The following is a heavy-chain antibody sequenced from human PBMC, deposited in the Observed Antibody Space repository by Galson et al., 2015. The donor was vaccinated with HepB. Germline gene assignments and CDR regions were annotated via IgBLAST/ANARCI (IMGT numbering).Heavy chain of an antibody. Sequence: SVKVSCKASGYTFTTYGISWVRQAPGQGLEWMGWVSGYNANTNYAQGVQGRVTMTTDTSTSTAYMELTSLRSDDTAVYYCARDGYCSSTNCYQPNHYYYGMDVWGQGTTVTVSS. J-gene: IGHJ6*02. CDR2: VSGYNANT. CDR3: ARDGYCSSTNCYQPNHYYYGMDV. D-gene: IGHD2-2*01. V-gene: IGHV1-18*01. CDR1: GYTFTTYG.